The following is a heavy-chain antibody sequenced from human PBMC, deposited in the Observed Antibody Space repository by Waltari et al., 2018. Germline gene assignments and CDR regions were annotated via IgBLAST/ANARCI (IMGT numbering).Heavy chain of an antibody. J-gene: IGHJ4*02. CDR3: ARGLFGVVIPQDY. CDR2: INHSGST. CDR1: GGSFSGYY. V-gene: IGHV4-34*01. Sequence: QVQLQQWGAGLLKPSETLSLTCAVYGGSFSGYYWSWIRQPPGKGLEWIGEINHSGSTNYNPSLKSRVTISVDTSKNQFSLKLSSVTAADTAVYYCARGLFGVVIPQDYWGQGTLVTVSS. D-gene: IGHD3-3*01.